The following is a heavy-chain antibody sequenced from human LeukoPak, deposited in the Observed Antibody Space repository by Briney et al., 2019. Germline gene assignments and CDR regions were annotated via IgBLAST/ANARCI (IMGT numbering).Heavy chain of an antibody. D-gene: IGHD6-19*01. V-gene: IGHV3-33*01. J-gene: IGHJ4*01. CDR2: IWYDGQNK. CDR1: GFIFSNYA. Sequence: PGGSLRLSCEPSGFIFSNYAMHCVRQAPGKGLEWVAIIWYDGQNKYYAESVKGRFTISRDNSKNTLYLQMNSLSDDDTAVYYCAREWGRIAVAGGPGYWGHGTLVTVSS. CDR3: AREWGRIAVAGGPGY.